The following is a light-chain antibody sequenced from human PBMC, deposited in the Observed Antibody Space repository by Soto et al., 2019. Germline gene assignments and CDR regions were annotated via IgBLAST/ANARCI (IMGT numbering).Light chain of an antibody. V-gene: IGLV2-14*01. J-gene: IGLJ3*02. CDR1: SSDVGGYNY. Sequence: QSALTQPASVSGSPGQSITISCTGTSSDVGGYNYVSWYQQHPGKAPKLMIYXXXNRXXXXXNXXXGSKSGNTASLTISGLQAEDXADYYCSSYTSSSTRVFGGGTKLTVL. CDR3: SSYTSSSTRV. CDR2: XXX.